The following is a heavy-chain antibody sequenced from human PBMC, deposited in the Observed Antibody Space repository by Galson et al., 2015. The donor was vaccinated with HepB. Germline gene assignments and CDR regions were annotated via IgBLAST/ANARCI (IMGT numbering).Heavy chain of an antibody. D-gene: IGHD3-10*01. J-gene: IGHJ6*02. V-gene: IGHV1-3*01. CDR2: INAGNGNT. CDR3: ARDVDGSGSYYYYGMDV. CDR1: GYTFTSYA. Sequence: SVKVSCKASGYTFTSYAMHWVRQAPGQRLEWMGWINAGNGNTKHSQKFQGRVTITRDTSASIAYMELSSLRSGDTAVYYCARDVDGSGSYYYYGMDVWGQGTTVTVSS.